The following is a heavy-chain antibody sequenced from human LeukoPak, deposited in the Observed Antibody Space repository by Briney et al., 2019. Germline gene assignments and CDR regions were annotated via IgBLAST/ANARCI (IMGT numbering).Heavy chain of an antibody. CDR1: GGSISSGSYY. D-gene: IGHD4-17*01. CDR3: ARDKDYGDYVGY. J-gene: IGHJ4*02. Sequence: SQTLSLTCTVSGGSISSGSYYWSWIRQPAGKGLEWIGRIYTSGSTNYNPPLKSRVTISVDTSKNQFSLKLSSVTAADTAVYYCARDKDYGDYVGYWGQGTLVTVSS. V-gene: IGHV4-61*02. CDR2: IYTSGST.